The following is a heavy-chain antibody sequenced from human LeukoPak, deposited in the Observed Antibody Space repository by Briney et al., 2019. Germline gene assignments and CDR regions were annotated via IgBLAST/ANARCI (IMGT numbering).Heavy chain of an antibody. CDR1: GFTFSSYA. J-gene: IGHJ4*02. V-gene: IGHV3-23*01. D-gene: IGHD1-26*01. CDR3: ARHSGSYYGKYYFDY. Sequence: PGGSLRLSCAASGFTFSSYAMSWVRQAPGKGLEWVSGISGSGGSTYYADSVKGRFTISRDNSKNTLYLQMNSLRAEDTAVYYCARHSGSYYGKYYFDYWGQGTLVTVSS. CDR2: ISGSGGST.